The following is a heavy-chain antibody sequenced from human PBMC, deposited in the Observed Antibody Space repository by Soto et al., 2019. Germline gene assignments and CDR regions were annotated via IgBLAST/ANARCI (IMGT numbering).Heavy chain of an antibody. Sequence: EVQVLESGGGLVQPGGSLRLSCAATGFTFSDFAMSWVRQAPGKGLEWVSRIYGGGNGPHYADSVKGRVTISRDNXXXTXYXQXXXLXXEXXAXXXCAKMEGMDPWAYSFDYWGQGTLVTVSS. CDR3: AKMEGMDPWAYSFDY. CDR1: GFTFSDFA. D-gene: IGHD2-2*03. V-gene: IGHV3-23*01. CDR2: IYGGGNGP. J-gene: IGHJ4*02.